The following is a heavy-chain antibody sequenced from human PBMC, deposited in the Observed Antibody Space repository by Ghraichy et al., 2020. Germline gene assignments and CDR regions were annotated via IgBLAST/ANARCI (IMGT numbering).Heavy chain of an antibody. D-gene: IGHD2-2*02. CDR3: ATAGNKVGVVPAAIPFDY. Sequence: ASVKVSCKVSGYTLTELSMHWVRQAPGKGLEWMGGFDPEDGETIYAQKFQGRVTMTEDTSTDTAYMELSSLRSEDTAVYYCATAGNKVGVVPAAIPFDYWGQGTLVTVSS. J-gene: IGHJ4*02. V-gene: IGHV1-24*01. CDR1: GYTLTELS. CDR2: FDPEDGET.